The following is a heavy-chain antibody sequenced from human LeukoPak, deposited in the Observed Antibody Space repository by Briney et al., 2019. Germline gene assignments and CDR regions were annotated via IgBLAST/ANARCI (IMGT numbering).Heavy chain of an antibody. CDR1: GFTFSNYG. V-gene: IGHV3-30*18. D-gene: IGHD5-12*01. Sequence: GGSLRLSCAASGFTFSNYGMHWVRQAPGKGLEWVSVISFDGSAKYYADSVKGRFTMSRDNSKNTLYLQMTSPRAEDTALYYCAKDSGYSGYSGPFDYWGQGTLVTVSS. J-gene: IGHJ4*02. CDR3: AKDSGYSGYSGPFDY. CDR2: ISFDGSAK.